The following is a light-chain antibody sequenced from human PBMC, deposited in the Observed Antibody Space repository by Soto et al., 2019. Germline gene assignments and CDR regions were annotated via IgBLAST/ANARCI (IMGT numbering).Light chain of an antibody. J-gene: IGLJ3*02. CDR2: EVT. CDR1: SSDVGGYNF. V-gene: IGLV2-14*03. CDR3: CSHSSSITWM. Sequence: QSALTQTASVSGSPGQSITISCTGTSSDVGGYNFVSWYQQHPGKAPKLIIHEVTNRPSGVSGRFSGSKSGNTAFLTISGLQAEGEAVYYCCSHSSSITWMFGGGTKLTVL.